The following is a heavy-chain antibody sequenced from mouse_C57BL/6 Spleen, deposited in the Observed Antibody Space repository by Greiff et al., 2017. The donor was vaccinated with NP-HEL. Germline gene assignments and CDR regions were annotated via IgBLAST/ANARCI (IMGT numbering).Heavy chain of an antibody. CDR3: ARREELGGYYAMDY. CDR2: INPYNGGT. CDR1: GYTFTDYY. J-gene: IGHJ4*01. Sequence: EVQLQQSGPVLVKPGASVKMSCKASGYTFTDYYMNWVKQSHGKSLEWIGVINPYNGGTSYNQKFKGKATLTVDKSSSTAYMELNSLTSEDSAVYYCARREELGGYYAMDYWGQGTSVTVSS. V-gene: IGHV1-19*01. D-gene: IGHD4-1*01.